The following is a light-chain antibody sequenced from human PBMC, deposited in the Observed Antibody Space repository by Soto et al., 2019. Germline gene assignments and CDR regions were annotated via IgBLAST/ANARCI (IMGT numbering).Light chain of an antibody. J-gene: IGKJ5*01. CDR2: AAS. V-gene: IGKV1-39*01. Sequence: DPQITQSPSSLSASVGDRVTMTCRASQSISSYLNWYQQKPGKAPKLLIYAASSLQSGVPSRFSVSVSGTDLTITISSVKLEDGETDDGQQRYSTPITFGQGTRLEIK. CDR3: QQRYSTPIT. CDR1: QSISSY.